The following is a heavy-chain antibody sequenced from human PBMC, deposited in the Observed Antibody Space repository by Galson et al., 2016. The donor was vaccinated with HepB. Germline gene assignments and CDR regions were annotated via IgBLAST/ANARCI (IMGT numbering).Heavy chain of an antibody. CDR3: ARRAMGDYGSGAFDP. V-gene: IGHV4-39*01. D-gene: IGHD3-10*01. CDR2: ISYRGNT. J-gene: IGHJ5*02. Sequence: ETLSLTCIVSGGPMSGTYNWGWIRQPPGKGLEWIGSISYRGNTYHNSSPRSRLPISADTSKNQFSLTLTSVPAADTAVYYCARRAMGDYGSGAFDPWGPGTQVIVSS. CDR1: GGPMSGTYN.